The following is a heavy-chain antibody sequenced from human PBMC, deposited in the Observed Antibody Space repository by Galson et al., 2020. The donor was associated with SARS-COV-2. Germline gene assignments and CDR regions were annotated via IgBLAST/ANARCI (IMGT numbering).Heavy chain of an antibody. Sequence: ASVKVSCKASGYTFTSYYMHWVRQAPGQGLEWMGIINPSGGSTSYAQKFQGRVTMTRDTSTSTVYMELSSLRSEDTAVYYCARDTLPVDYGGNSQIFDYWGQGTLVTVSS. J-gene: IGHJ4*02. CDR2: INPSGGST. V-gene: IGHV1-46*01. CDR1: GYTFTSYY. D-gene: IGHD4-17*01. CDR3: ARDTLPVDYGGNSQIFDY.